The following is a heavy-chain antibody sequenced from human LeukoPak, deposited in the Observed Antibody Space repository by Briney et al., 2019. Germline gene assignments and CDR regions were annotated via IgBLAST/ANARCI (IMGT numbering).Heavy chain of an antibody. CDR1: GFTYSHYG. CDR2: IWSDGTEK. Sequence: GGSLRLSCVASGFTYSHYGMHRVRQAPGKGLEWVAVIWSDGTEKYYADAVKGRFTISRDDSRKTVYLQMNRLRGEDTAVYYCARDAQRGFDYSNSLQYWGQGTLVTVSS. V-gene: IGHV3-33*08. CDR3: ARDAQRGFDYSNSLQY. J-gene: IGHJ4*02. D-gene: IGHD4-11*01.